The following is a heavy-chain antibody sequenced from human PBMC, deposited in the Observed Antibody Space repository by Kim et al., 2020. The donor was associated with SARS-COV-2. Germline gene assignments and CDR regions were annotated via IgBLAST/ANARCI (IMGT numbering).Heavy chain of an antibody. D-gene: IGHD1-1*01. Sequence: TYYADAVKCRLTSSRDNAKNTLYLQMNGLRAEDTAVYYCAKFNWDGLDDYWGQGTLVTVSS. J-gene: IGHJ4*02. CDR3: AKFNWDGLDDY. V-gene: IGHV3-23*01. CDR2: T.